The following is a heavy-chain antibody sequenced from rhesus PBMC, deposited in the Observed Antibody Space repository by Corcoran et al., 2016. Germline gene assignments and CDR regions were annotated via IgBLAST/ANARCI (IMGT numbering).Heavy chain of an antibody. D-gene: IGHD3-3*01. CDR3: ARHSGQFLEWLYLDY. J-gene: IGHJ4*01. V-gene: IGHV4-65*01. CDR1: GGSFRSINL. Sequence: QVQLQESGPGLVKPSETLSLTCAVAGGSFRSINLWTWIRQPQGKGLEWFGYISGSSGGTYYNPALKSLVTISTDTSKNQFSLKLSSVTTADTAVYFCARHSGQFLEWLYLDYWGQGVLVTVSS. CDR2: ISGSSGGT.